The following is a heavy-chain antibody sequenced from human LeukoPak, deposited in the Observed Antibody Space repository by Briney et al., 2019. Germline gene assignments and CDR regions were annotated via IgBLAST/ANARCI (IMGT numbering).Heavy chain of an antibody. J-gene: IGHJ4*02. D-gene: IGHD5-12*01. Sequence: GGSLRLSCAASGFTFSSYAMTWVRQAPGKGLEWVSTISVSGGSTYYADSVKGRFTISRDSSKNTLTLQMNSLRAEDTAVYYCAKGYSHFDYWGQGTLVTVSS. CDR1: GFTFSSYA. CDR3: AKGYSHFDY. V-gene: IGHV3-23*01. CDR2: ISVSGGST.